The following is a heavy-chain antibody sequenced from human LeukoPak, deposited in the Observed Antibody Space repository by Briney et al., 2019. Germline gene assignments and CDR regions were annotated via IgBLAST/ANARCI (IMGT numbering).Heavy chain of an antibody. CDR2: ISGSGDIT. Sequence: QPGGSLRLSCAASGFTFRSYAMSWVRQAPGKGLEWVSAISGSGDITYYADSVKGRFTMSRDNFKNTLYLQMNSLRAEDTAVYYCAKVSRFAVVPAAMLDYWGQGILVTVSS. D-gene: IGHD2-2*01. J-gene: IGHJ4*02. CDR3: AKVSRFAVVPAAMLDY. V-gene: IGHV3-23*01. CDR1: GFTFRSYA.